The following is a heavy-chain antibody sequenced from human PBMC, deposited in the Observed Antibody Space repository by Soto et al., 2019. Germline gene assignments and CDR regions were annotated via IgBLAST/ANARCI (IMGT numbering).Heavy chain of an antibody. J-gene: IGHJ4*02. V-gene: IGHV3-21*01. CDR1: GFTFSSYS. D-gene: IGHD5-12*01. Sequence: EVQLVESGGGLVKPGGSLRLSCAASGFTFSSYSMNWVRQAPGKGLEWVSSISSSSSYIYYADSVKGRFTISRDNAKNSLYLKMNSLRAEDTAVYYCARQIDRATWSLWGQGTLVTVSS. CDR3: ARQIDRATWSL. CDR2: ISSSSSYI.